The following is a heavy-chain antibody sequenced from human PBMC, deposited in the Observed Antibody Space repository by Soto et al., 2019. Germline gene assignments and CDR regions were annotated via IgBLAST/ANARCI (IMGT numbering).Heavy chain of an antibody. V-gene: IGHV1-69*13. Sequence: ASVKVSCKASGGTFSSYAISWVRQAPGQGLEWMGGIIPIFGTANYAQKFQGRVTITADESTSTAYMELSSLRSEDTAVYYCARGRDIVVVVGYYYGMDVWGQGTTVTVSS. J-gene: IGHJ6*02. CDR2: IIPIFGTA. CDR3: ARGRDIVVVVGYYYGMDV. CDR1: GGTFSSYA. D-gene: IGHD2-2*01.